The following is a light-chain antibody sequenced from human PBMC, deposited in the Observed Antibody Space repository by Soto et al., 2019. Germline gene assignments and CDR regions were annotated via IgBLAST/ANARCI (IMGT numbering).Light chain of an antibody. Sequence: IVMTKKKATLSVSPGERATLSCMASQSVSSNLAWYQQKPGQAPRLLIYGASSRAPGIPDRFSGSGSETDFTLTITRLESEDFAVYSCHQYGISPCTFGQLSIVDIK. V-gene: IGKV3-20*01. CDR3: HQYGISPCT. CDR1: QSVSSN. J-gene: IGKJ1*01. CDR2: GAS.